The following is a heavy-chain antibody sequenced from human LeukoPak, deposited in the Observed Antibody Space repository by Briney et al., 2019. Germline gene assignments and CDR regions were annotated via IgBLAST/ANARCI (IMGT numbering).Heavy chain of an antibody. D-gene: IGHD4/OR15-4a*01. Sequence: GGSLRLSCEGSGFTFNNYAMNWVRQAPGKGPEWVSGISASGGRTHYADSVKGRFTISRDSSKNTVFLQMNSLRVEDTALYYCGKDPNGDWVGAHDMWSQGTMVTVSS. V-gene: IGHV3-23*01. CDR3: GKDPNGDWVGAHDM. CDR1: GFTFNNYA. J-gene: IGHJ3*02. CDR2: ISASGGRT.